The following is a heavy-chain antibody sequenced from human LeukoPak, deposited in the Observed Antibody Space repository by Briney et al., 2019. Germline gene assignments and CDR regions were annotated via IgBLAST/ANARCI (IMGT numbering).Heavy chain of an antibody. Sequence: GGSLRLSCAASGFTFSTHTMRWVRQAPGKGLEWVSSLSGSGGGTYYADSVKGRFTISRDNSKNMLYLQLNSLRAEDTAVYYCAKGDPPTYYDILTGQDYWGQGTLVTVSS. D-gene: IGHD3-9*01. J-gene: IGHJ4*02. V-gene: IGHV3-23*01. CDR3: AKGDPPTYYDILTGQDY. CDR1: GFTFSTHT. CDR2: LSGSGGGT.